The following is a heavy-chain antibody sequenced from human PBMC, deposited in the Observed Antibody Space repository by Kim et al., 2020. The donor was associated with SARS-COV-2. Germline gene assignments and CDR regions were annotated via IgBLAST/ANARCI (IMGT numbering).Heavy chain of an antibody. CDR1: GGSFSGYY. CDR3: ARDPMVRGVIIRH. CDR2: INHSGST. D-gene: IGHD3-10*01. Sequence: SETLSLTCAVYGGSFSGYYWSWIRQPPGKGLEWIGEINHSGSTNYNPSLKSRVTISVDTSKNQFSLKLSSVTAADTAVYYCARDPMVRGVIIRHWGQGTL. V-gene: IGHV4-34*01. J-gene: IGHJ1*01.